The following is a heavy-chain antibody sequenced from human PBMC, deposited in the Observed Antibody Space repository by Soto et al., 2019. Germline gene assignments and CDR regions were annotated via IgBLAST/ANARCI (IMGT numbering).Heavy chain of an antibody. CDR1: GFTFSSYG. J-gene: IGHJ3*02. CDR3: AKDRSGWLDAFDI. Sequence: GGSLRLSCAASGFTFSSYGMHWVRQAPGKGLEWVAVISYDGSNKYYADSVKGRFTISRDNSKNTLYLQMNSLRAEDTAVYYCAKDRSGWLDAFDIWGQGTMVTVSS. D-gene: IGHD6-19*01. CDR2: ISYDGSNK. V-gene: IGHV3-30*18.